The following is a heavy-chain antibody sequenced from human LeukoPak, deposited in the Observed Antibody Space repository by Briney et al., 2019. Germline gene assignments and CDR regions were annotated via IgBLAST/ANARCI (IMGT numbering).Heavy chain of an antibody. V-gene: IGHV4-59*08. D-gene: IGHD1-1*01. CDR1: GGSISSYY. Sequence: SETLSLTCTVSGGSISSYYWSWIRQSPGKGLEWIGYVYYSGSTNYNPSLKSRVTISVDTSRNQFSLKLNSVTAADTAIYYCVRHLGANTWMGNWFDPWGQGTLVTVSS. CDR3: VRHLGANTWMGNWFDP. CDR2: VYYSGST. J-gene: IGHJ5*02.